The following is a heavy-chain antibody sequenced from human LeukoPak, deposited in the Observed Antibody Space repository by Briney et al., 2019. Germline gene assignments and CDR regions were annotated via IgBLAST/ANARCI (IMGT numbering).Heavy chain of an antibody. V-gene: IGHV3-20*04. Sequence: GGSLRLSCAASGFKFSDYGMSWVRHAPGKGLEWVSGINWNADSTGYADSVKGRFTISNDNAKNSLFLQMNSLRAEDTAMYYCARAILSDPKYYGMDVWGQGTTVTVSS. CDR1: GFKFSDYG. CDR3: ARAILSDPKYYGMDV. D-gene: IGHD3-9*01. CDR2: INWNADST. J-gene: IGHJ6*02.